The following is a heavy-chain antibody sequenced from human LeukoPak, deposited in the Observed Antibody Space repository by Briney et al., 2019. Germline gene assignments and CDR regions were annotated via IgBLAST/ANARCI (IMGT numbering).Heavy chain of an antibody. D-gene: IGHD3-9*01. CDR1: GGSISSYY. V-gene: IGHV4-59*01. Sequence: SETLSLTCTVSGGSISSYYWSWIRQPPGKGLEWIGYIYYSGSTNYNPSLKSRVTISVDTSKNQFSLKLSSVTAADTAVYYCARDLFENWLDPWGQGTLVTVSS. J-gene: IGHJ5*02. CDR2: IYYSGST. CDR3: ARDLFENWLDP.